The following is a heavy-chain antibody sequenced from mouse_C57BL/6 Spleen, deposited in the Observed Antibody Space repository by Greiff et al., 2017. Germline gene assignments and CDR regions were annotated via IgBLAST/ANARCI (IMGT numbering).Heavy chain of an antibody. CDR3: AREGSGYGFAY. CDR1: GISITTGTYR. CDR2: IYYSGTI. Sequence: EVKVEESGPGLVKPSQTVFLTCTVTGISITTGTYRWSWIRQFPGNKLEWIGYIYYSGTITYNPSRTSRTTITRDTPKNQFVLEMNSLTAEDTATYYCAREGSGYGFAYWGQGTLVTVSA. V-gene: IGHV3-5*01. J-gene: IGHJ3*01. D-gene: IGHD3-2*02.